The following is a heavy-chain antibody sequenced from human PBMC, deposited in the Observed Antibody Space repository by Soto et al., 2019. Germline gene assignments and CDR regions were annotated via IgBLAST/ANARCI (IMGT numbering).Heavy chain of an antibody. D-gene: IGHD6-13*01. CDR3: ARDHSSSWYLSDNYYYYGMDV. Sequence: SVKVSCKASGYTFTSYYMHWVRQAPGQGLEWMGIINPSGGSTSYAQKFQGRVTMTRDTSTSTVYMELSSLRSEDTAVYYCARDHSSSWYLSDNYYYYGMDVWGQGTTVTVSS. J-gene: IGHJ6*02. CDR1: GYTFTSYY. V-gene: IGHV1-46*01. CDR2: INPSGGST.